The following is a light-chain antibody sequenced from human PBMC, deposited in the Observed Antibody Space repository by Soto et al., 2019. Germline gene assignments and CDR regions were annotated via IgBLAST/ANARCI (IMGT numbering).Light chain of an antibody. CDR2: LNSDGSH. V-gene: IGLV4-69*01. Sequence: QLVLTQSPSASASLGASVKLTCTLSSGHSSYAIAWHQQQPEKGPRYLMKLNSDGSHSKGDGSPHRFSGSSSAAERYLTISSLQSDDEADYYCQTWGTGVVFGGGTKLTVL. J-gene: IGLJ2*01. CDR1: SGHSSYA. CDR3: QTWGTGVV.